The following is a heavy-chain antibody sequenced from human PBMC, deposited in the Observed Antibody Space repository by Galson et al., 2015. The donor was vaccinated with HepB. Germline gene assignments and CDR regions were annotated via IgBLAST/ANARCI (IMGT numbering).Heavy chain of an antibody. CDR3: ARASCYYGSTERRWFDP. Sequence: SVKVSCKASGYTFTNYAMNWVRQAPGQGLEYMGWINTNTGNPMYAQGFTGRFVFSMDNSVSTAYLQISNLKAEDTAVYYCARASCYYGSTERRWFDPWGQGTLVTVSS. V-gene: IGHV7-4-1*02. D-gene: IGHD3-10*01. CDR1: GYTFTNYA. CDR2: INTNTGNP. J-gene: IGHJ5*02.